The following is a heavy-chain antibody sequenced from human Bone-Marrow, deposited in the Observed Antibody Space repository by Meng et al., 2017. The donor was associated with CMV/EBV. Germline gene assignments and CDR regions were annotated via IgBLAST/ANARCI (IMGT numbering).Heavy chain of an antibody. V-gene: IGHV4-39*07. CDR1: GGSISSSSYY. CDR2: IYYSGST. CDR3: ARVRLGGSSGLGEFDP. J-gene: IGHJ5*02. Sequence: GSLRLSCTVSGGSISSSSYYWGWIRQPPGKGLEWIGSIYYSGSTYYNPSLKSRVTISVDTSKNQFSLKLSSVTAADTAVYYCARVRLGGSSGLGEFDPWGQGTLVTVDS. D-gene: IGHD3-16*01.